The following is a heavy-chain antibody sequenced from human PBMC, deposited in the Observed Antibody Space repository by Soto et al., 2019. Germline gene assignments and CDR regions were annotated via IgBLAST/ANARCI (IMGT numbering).Heavy chain of an antibody. V-gene: IGHV3-21*01. D-gene: IGHD3-22*01. CDR2: ISNSSNYI. J-gene: IGHJ4*02. CDR3: ARGYDSFDY. CDR1: GFTFSSYT. Sequence: EVQLVESGGGLVKPGGSLRLSCAASGFTFSSYTLNWVRQAPGKGLEWVSSISNSSNYIYYADSVKGRLTISRDNAKNSLYLQMNSLRAEDTAVYYCARGYDSFDYWGQGTLVTVSS.